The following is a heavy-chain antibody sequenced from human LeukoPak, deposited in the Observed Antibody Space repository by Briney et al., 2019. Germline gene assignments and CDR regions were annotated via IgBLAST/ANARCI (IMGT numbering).Heavy chain of an antibody. D-gene: IGHD3-3*01. CDR3: ARGGGGYYDFWSGYYSQYYLDY. CDR2: INPNSGGT. V-gene: IGHV1-2*04. J-gene: IGHJ4*02. CDR1: GYTFTGYY. Sequence: GASVKVSCKASGYTFTGYYMHWVRQAPGQGLEWMGWINPNSGGTNYAQKFQGWVTMTRDTSISTAYMELSRLRSDDTAVYYCARGGGGYYDFWSGYYSQYYLDYWGQGTLVTVSS.